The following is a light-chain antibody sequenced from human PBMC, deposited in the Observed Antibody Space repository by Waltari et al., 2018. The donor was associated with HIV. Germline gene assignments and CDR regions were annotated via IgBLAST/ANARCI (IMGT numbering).Light chain of an antibody. CDR1: SSDVGGFNY. Sequence: QSALTQPASVSGSPGQSITISCTGTSSDVGGFNYVSWYQHRPGKGPRLLIYEVSNRPSGISNRFSGSKSGNTASLTISGLQPEDEADYYCNSYTSGSTLGIFGGGTKLTVL. CDR3: NSYTSGSTLGI. V-gene: IGLV2-14*01. J-gene: IGLJ2*01. CDR2: EVS.